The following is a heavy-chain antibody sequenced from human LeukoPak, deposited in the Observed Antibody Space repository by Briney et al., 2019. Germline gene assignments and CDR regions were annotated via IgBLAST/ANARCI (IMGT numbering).Heavy chain of an antibody. J-gene: IGHJ4*02. CDR1: GYTFTSNY. CDR2: IYPRDGST. CDR3: ARDPYYYDSSGPVDY. D-gene: IGHD3-22*01. V-gene: IGHV1-46*01. Sequence: ASVKVSCKASGYTFTSNYIHWVRQAPGQGLEWMGMIYPRDGSTSYAQKFQGRVTVTRDTSTSTVHMELSSLRSEDTAVYYCARDPYYYDSSGPVDYWGQGTLVTVSS.